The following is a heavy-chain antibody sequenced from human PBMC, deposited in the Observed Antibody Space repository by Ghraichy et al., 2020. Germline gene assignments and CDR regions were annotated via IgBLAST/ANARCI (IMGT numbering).Heavy chain of an antibody. D-gene: IGHD1-14*01. V-gene: IGHV6-1*01. CDR2: TYYRTKWYD. CDR3: ARGGSGYNAGRFDY. Sequence: TLSLTCAISGDSVSSTSAIWNWIRQSPSRGLEWLGRTYYRTKWYDDYAVSVRSRITVNPDTSRNQFSLQLNTVTPEDPAVYYCARGGSGYNAGRFDYWGQGILVTVSS. CDR1: GDSVSSTSAI. J-gene: IGHJ4*02.